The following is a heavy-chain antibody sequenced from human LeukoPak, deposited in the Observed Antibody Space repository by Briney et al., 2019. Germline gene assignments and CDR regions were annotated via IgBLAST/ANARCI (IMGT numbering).Heavy chain of an antibody. CDR3: ARGLLVEDYFDY. D-gene: IGHD6-6*01. Sequence: PSETLSLTCTVSGGSISSYYWSWIRQPPGKGLEWIGYIYYSGSTNYNPSLKSRATISVDTSKNQFSLKLSSVTAADTAVYYCARGLLVEDYFDYWGQGTLVTVSS. CDR2: IYYSGST. J-gene: IGHJ4*02. V-gene: IGHV4-59*01. CDR1: GGSISSYY.